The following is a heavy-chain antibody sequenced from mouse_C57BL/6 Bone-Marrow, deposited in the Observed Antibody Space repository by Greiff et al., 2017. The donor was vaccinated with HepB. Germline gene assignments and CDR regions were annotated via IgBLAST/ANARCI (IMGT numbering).Heavy chain of an antibody. Sequence: QVQLQQPGAELVKPGASVKLSCKASGYTFTSYWMQWVKQRPGQGLEWIGEIDPSDSYTNYNQKFKGKATLTVDTSSSTAYMQLSSLTSEDSAVYFCAKGDYYGSSYACWREGTLVTVSA. CDR2: IDPSDSYT. J-gene: IGHJ3*01. CDR3: AKGDYYGSSYAC. CDR1: GYTFTSYW. V-gene: IGHV1-50*01. D-gene: IGHD1-1*01.